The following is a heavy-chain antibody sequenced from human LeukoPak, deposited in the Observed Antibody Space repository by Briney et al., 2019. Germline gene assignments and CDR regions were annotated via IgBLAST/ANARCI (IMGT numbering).Heavy chain of an antibody. J-gene: IGHJ6*03. CDR1: GFTFSNHG. D-gene: IGHD5-18*01. V-gene: IGHV3-30*02. Sequence: GGTLRLSCAASGFTFSNHGMHWVRQAPGKGLEWVAFIRYDGTDKYYADSVKGRFTISRDNSENTVSLQLNSLRVEDTAVYYCGKGLAYTYPYSGNMDVWGKGTTVTISS. CDR2: IRYDGTDK. CDR3: GKGLAYTYPYSGNMDV.